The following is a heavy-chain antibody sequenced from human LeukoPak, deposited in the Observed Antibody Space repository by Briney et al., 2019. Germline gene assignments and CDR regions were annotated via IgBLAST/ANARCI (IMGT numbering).Heavy chain of an antibody. CDR3: GSLPYNIRRYYYYIDV. V-gene: IGHV3-23*01. D-gene: IGHD1-14*01. CDR2: ISGSGANT. CDR1: GFTFSTYA. J-gene: IGHJ6*03. Sequence: GGSLRLSCAASGFTFSTYAMGWVRQAPGKGLEWVSTISGSGANTYYADSVRGRFTISRDNAKYTLYLQMNSLKAEDTAVYFCGSLPYNIRRYYYYIDVWGKGATVAVSS.